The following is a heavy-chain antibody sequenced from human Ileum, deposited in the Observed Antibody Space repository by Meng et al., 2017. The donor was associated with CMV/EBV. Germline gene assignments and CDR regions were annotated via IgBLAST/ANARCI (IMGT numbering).Heavy chain of an antibody. J-gene: IGHJ4*02. Sequence: ASVKVSCKASGYTFTDYNIHWVRQAPGQGLEWIGWIKPNSGGTNHAQKFQGRVTMTRDTSINTAYMELTRLRSDGTAVYFCAKSYNDFWSGYLSTFDYWGQGSLVTVSS. V-gene: IGHV1-2*02. CDR2: IKPNSGGT. CDR3: AKSYNDFWSGYLSTFDY. D-gene: IGHD3-3*01. CDR1: GYTFTDYN.